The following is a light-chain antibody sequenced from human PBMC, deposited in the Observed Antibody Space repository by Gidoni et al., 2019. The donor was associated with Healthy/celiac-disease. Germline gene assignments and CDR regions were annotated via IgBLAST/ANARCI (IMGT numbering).Light chain of an antibody. CDR2: EVS. J-gene: IGLJ2*01. V-gene: IGLV2-14*01. CDR1: SSDVDGYNY. CDR3: RSYTSSSTVV. Sequence: QSALTQPASVSGSPGQSITISCTGTSSDVDGYNYVSWYQQHPGKAPKLMIYEVSNRPSGVSNRFSGSKSGNTAYLTISGLQAEDEADYYCRSYTSSSTVVFGGGTKLTVL.